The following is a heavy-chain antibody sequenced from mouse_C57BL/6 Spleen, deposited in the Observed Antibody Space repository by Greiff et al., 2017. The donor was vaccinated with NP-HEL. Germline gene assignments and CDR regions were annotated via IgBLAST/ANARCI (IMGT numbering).Heavy chain of an antibody. Sequence: QVQLQQPGAELVRPGSSVKLSCKASGYTFTSYWMDWVKQRPGQGLEWIGNIYPSDSETHYNQKFKDKATLTVDKSSSTAYMQLSSLTSSDSAVYDCARGDYDGYFDYWGQGTTLTVSS. D-gene: IGHD2-4*01. CDR2: IYPSDSET. CDR3: ARGDYDGYFDY. CDR1: GYTFTSYW. V-gene: IGHV1-61*01. J-gene: IGHJ2*01.